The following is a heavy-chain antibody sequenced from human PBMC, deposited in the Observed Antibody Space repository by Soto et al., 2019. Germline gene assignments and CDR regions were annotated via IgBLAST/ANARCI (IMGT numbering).Heavy chain of an antibody. CDR3: AHTQLNYYGSGTYYFAY. J-gene: IGHJ4*02. CDR2: IYWDDDK. CDR1: GFSLSTSGVG. Sequence: QITLKESGPTLVKAKQTLTLTCTFSGFSLSTSGVGVGWIRQPPGKALEWLALIYWDDDKRYSPSLKSRLTITKDTSKNQVVLIMTNMDPVDTATYYCAHTQLNYYGSGTYYFAYWGQGTLVTVSS. V-gene: IGHV2-5*02. D-gene: IGHD3-10*01.